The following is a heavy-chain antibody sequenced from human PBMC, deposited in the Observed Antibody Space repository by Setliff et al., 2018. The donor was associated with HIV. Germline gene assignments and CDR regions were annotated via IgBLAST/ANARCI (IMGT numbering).Heavy chain of an antibody. CDR2: IFYSGSA. Sequence: PSETLSLTCTVSGGSISSSNYYWGWIRQPPGKGREWIGSIFYSGSANYNPSLTSPVTISVDPSKNQILLRLSSVTAADTAVYYCARPYDSLYGWGQGVLVTVSS. CDR3: ARPYDSLYG. V-gene: IGHV4-39*01. D-gene: IGHD3-22*01. J-gene: IGHJ4*02. CDR1: GGSISSSNYY.